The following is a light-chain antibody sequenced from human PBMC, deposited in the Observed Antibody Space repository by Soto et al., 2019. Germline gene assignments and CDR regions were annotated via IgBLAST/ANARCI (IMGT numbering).Light chain of an antibody. CDR1: QSVLYSSNNKNY. CDR3: QQYYTTPYT. Sequence: DIVMTQSPDSQAVSLGERATFNCKSSQSVLYSSNNKNYLAWYQQKPRQPPKLLISWASTREAGVPDRFSGSGSWTDFTLTISSLQAEDVAVYYCQQYYTTPYTFGQGTNLEI. V-gene: IGKV4-1*01. CDR2: WAS. J-gene: IGKJ2*01.